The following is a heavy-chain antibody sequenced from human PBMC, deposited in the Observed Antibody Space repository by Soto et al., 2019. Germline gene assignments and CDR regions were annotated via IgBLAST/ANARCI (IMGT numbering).Heavy chain of an antibody. CDR2: INSNIGAT. V-gene: IGHV1-2*02. J-gene: IGHJ5*02. Sequence: QVQLVQSGAEVKKPGASVKVSCKASGYTFTGYFMHWVRQAPGQGLEWMGWINSNIGATKYAQKFQGRVTLSRDTSISTAYMELSGLRSDDTAVYYCARGGGTILAPLPWGQGTLVTVSS. CDR1: GYTFTGYF. D-gene: IGHD3-3*01. CDR3: ARGGGTILAPLP.